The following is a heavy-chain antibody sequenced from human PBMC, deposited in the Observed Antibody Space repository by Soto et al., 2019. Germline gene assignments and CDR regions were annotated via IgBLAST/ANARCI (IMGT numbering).Heavy chain of an antibody. CDR1: GGSFSGYY. CDR2: INHSGST. Sequence: SETLSLTCAVYGGSFSGYYWSWIRQPPGKGLEWIGEINHSGSTNYNPSLKSRVTISVDTSKNQFSLKLSSVTAADTAVYYCARHRFWSGYGGRGYYFDYWGQGTLVTVSS. D-gene: IGHD3-3*01. V-gene: IGHV4-34*01. J-gene: IGHJ4*02. CDR3: ARHRFWSGYGGRGYYFDY.